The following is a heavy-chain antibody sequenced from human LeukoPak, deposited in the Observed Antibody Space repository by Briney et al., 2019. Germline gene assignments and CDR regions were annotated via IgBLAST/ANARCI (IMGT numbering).Heavy chain of an antibody. CDR2: ISGSGIST. D-gene: IGHD6-19*01. Sequence: ETLSLTCTVSGGSISSYYWSWVRQAPGKGLEWVSAISGSGISTYYADSVKGRFTISRDNSKNTLYLQMNSLRAEGTAEYYCAKETVAAPPIDYWGQGTLVTVSS. CDR3: AKETVAAPPIDY. CDR1: GGSISSYY. V-gene: IGHV3-23*01. J-gene: IGHJ4*02.